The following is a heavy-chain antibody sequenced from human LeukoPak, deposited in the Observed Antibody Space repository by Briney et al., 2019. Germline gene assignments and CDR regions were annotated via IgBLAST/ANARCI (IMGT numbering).Heavy chain of an antibody. D-gene: IGHD3-3*01. Sequence: ASVKVSCKASGYTFTSYYMHWVRQAPVQGLEWMGIINPSGGSTSYAQKFQGRVTMTRHTSTSTGYMELSSLRSEDTVVYYCARDLAIFGVADRRSPGGYWGQGTLVTVSS. CDR2: INPSGGST. J-gene: IGHJ4*02. CDR1: GYTFTSYY. V-gene: IGHV1-46*03. CDR3: ARDLAIFGVADRRSPGGY.